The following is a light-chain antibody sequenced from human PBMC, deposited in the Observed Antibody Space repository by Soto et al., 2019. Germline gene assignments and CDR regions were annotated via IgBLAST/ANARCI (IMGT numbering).Light chain of an antibody. CDR1: QSITSNY. CDR2: GAS. Sequence: EIVLTQSPGTLSLSPGERATLSCRASQSITSNYLAWYQQKPGQAPRLLIHGASSRATGIPDRFSGSGSGTDFTLTISRLEPEDFAVYYCQKYGSSPPLTFGGGTKVEIK. CDR3: QKYGSSPPLT. V-gene: IGKV3-20*01. J-gene: IGKJ4*01.